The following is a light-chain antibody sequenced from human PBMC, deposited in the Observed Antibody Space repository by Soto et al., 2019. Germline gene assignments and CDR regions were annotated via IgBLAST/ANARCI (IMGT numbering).Light chain of an antibody. CDR1: QSVLHTSNNKNY. CDR2: WGS. CDR3: QQYHSIPFT. V-gene: IGKV4-1*01. Sequence: DIVMTQSPDSLAVSLGERATINCKSTQSVLHTSNNKNYLAWYRQRPGQPPKLLIYWGSTRESGVPERFSGSGSGTDFTLTISSLQAGDVAVYYCQQYHSIPFTFGPGTKVDIK. J-gene: IGKJ3*01.